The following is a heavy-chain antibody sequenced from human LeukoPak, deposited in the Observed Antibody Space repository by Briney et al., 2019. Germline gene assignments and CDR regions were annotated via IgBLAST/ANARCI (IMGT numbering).Heavy chain of an antibody. J-gene: IGHJ4*02. V-gene: IGHV4-61*02. CDR3: ARDTKN. D-gene: IGHD1-1*01. CDR1: GGSISSANYY. Sequence: NPSETLSLTCTVSGGSISSANYYWSWIRQPAGKGLEWIGRIYTSGSTNYNPSLKSRVTISVDTSKNQFSLKLNSVTAADTAVYYCARDTKNWGQGTLVTVSS. CDR2: IYTSGST.